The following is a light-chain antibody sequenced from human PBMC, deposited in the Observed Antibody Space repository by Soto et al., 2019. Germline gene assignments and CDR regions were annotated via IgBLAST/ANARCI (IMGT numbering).Light chain of an antibody. V-gene: IGLV2-23*01. CDR2: EAS. CDR1: SSDVGSHKL. Sequence: QSALTQPASVSGSPGQSITISCTGTSSDVGSHKLVSWYQQYPGKAPKLIIFEASKRPSGVSNRFSGSKSGSTASLTISGLQAEDEADYYCCSNAGGSTYVFGPGTKLIVL. CDR3: CSNAGGSTYV. J-gene: IGLJ1*01.